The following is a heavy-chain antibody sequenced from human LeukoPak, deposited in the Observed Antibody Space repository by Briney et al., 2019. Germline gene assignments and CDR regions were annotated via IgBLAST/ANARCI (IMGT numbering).Heavy chain of an antibody. Sequence: GGSLRLSCAASGFTFSSYWMHWVRHGPGKGLVWVSRIKSDGSSTTYADSVKGRFTISRDNAKNTLYLQMNSLRAEDTAVYYCATGASGFDHWGQGTLVTVSS. V-gene: IGHV3-74*03. J-gene: IGHJ4*02. CDR1: GFTFSSYW. CDR3: ATGASGFDH. CDR2: IKSDGSST. D-gene: IGHD1-14*01.